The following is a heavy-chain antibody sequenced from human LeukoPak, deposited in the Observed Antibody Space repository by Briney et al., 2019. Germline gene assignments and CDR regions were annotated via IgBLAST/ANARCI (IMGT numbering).Heavy chain of an antibody. D-gene: IGHD6-13*01. J-gene: IGHJ6*03. CDR2: VDPEDGGT. CDR3: AKDPVSCKPVIAAAGTSPDVEGCMDV. CDR1: GYTFTDYY. V-gene: IGHV1-69-2*01. Sequence: ASVKISCKASGYTFTDYYMHWVQQAPGKGLEWMGRVDPEDGGTIYAEKFQGRVTITADTSTDTAYMELSSLRAEDTAVYYCAKDPVSCKPVIAAAGTSPDVEGCMDVWGKGTTVTVSS.